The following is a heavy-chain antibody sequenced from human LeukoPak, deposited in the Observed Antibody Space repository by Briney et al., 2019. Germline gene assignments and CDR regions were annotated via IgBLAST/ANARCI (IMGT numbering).Heavy chain of an antibody. CDR3: ARGMGASYFVSDY. V-gene: IGHV4-59*01. CDR2: IFYSGST. CDR1: GGSISGYS. D-gene: IGHD1-26*01. Sequence: PSETLSLTCTVSGGSISGYSWSWIRQPPGKRLEWIGYIFYSGSTSYNPSLKSRVTISVDTSKSQFSLKLRSMTAADTAVYYCARGMGASYFVSDYWGQGTLVTVSS. J-gene: IGHJ4*02.